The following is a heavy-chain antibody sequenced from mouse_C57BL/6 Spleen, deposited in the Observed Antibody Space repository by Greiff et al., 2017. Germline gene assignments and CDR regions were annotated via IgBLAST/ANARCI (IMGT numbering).Heavy chain of an antibody. D-gene: IGHD2-1*01. J-gene: IGHJ4*01. Sequence: VQLQESGAELVRPGASVTLSCKASGYTFTDYEMHWVKQTPVHGLEWIGAIDPETGGTAYNQKFKGKAILTADKSSSTAYMELRSLTSEDSAVYYCTREGDGNYDYYAMDYWGQGTSVTVSS. CDR3: TREGDGNYDYYAMDY. V-gene: IGHV1-15*01. CDR1: GYTFTDYE. CDR2: IDPETGGT.